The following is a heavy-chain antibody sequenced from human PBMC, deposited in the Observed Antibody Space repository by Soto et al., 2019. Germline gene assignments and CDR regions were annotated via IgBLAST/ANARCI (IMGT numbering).Heavy chain of an antibody. V-gene: IGHV3-23*01. CDR3: AKDRDDIEMVDAFEI. CDR2: ISGSGVTT. CDR1: GFTLSNYA. Sequence: EMQLLESGGDLVQPGGSLRLSCAASGFTLSNYAMTWVRQAPGKGLEYISAISGSGVTTYYADSMKGRFTISRDNSKNTLHLQMNSLRAEDTAVYYCAKDRDDIEMVDAFEIWGQGTMVTVSS. J-gene: IGHJ3*02. D-gene: IGHD2-15*01.